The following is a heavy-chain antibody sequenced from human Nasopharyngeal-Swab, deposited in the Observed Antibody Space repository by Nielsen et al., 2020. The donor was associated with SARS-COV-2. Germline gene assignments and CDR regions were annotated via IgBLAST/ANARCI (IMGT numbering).Heavy chain of an antibody. Sequence: GESLKISCAASGFTFDDYAMHWVRQAPGKGLEWVSLISWDGGSTYYADSVKGRFTISRDNAKNSLFLQMNSLRVEDTAFYYCARDRGVAPSNYVDHWGQGTLVTVSS. V-gene: IGHV3-43D*04. D-gene: IGHD3-10*01. CDR3: ARDRGVAPSNYVDH. CDR2: ISWDGGST. CDR1: GFTFDDYA. J-gene: IGHJ4*02.